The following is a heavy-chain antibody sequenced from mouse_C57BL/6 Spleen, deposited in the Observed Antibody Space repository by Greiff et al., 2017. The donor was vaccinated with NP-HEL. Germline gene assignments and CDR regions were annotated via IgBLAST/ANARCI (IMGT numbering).Heavy chain of an antibody. Sequence: DVHLVESGPGLVKPSQSLSLTCSVTGYSITSGYYWNWIRQFPGNKLEWMGYISYDGSNNYNPSLKNRISITRDTAKNQFFLKLNSVTTEDTATYYCARYYGTLFDYWGQGTTLTVSS. CDR2: ISYDGSN. V-gene: IGHV3-6*01. D-gene: IGHD1-1*01. CDR3: ARYYGTLFDY. CDR1: GYSITSGYY. J-gene: IGHJ2*01.